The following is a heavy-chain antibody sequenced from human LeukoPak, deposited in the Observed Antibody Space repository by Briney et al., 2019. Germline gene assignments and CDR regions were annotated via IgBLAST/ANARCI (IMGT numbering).Heavy chain of an antibody. V-gene: IGHV4-39*01. CDR3: ARLTAREVDY. Sequence: SETLSLTCTVSGGSISSTSYYWGWIRQPPGKGLEWIGSIYYSGSTYYNPSLKSRVTISVDTSKNQFSLKLSSVTAADTAVYYCARLTAREVDYWGQGTLVTVS. J-gene: IGHJ4*02. CDR1: GGSISSTSYY. CDR2: IYYSGST.